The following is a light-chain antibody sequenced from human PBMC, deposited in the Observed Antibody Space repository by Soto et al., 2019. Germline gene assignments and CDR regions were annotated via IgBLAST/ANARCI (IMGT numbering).Light chain of an antibody. CDR2: GIS. V-gene: IGKV3-15*01. J-gene: IGKJ5*01. CDR3: QQYSKWPIT. CDR1: QGVNSN. Sequence: EMVMTQSPAILSVSPGESATLSCRASQGVNSNYLAWYQQHPGQPPRLLIYGISTRATGIPARFSGSGSGTEFSLTISSLQSEDFAVYYCQQYSKWPITFGQGTRLEI.